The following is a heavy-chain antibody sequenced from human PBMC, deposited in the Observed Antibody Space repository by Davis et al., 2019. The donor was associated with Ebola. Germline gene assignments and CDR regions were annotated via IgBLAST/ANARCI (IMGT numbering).Heavy chain of an antibody. V-gene: IGHV1-46*01. Sequence: ASVKVSCKASGYTFTSYYMHWVRQAPGQGLEWMGIINPSGGSTSYAQKFQGRVTMTRDTSTSTVYMELSSLRSEDTAVYYCARYNARYDSSGYYSYWGQGTLVTVSS. D-gene: IGHD3-22*01. CDR1: GYTFTSYY. CDR2: INPSGGST. J-gene: IGHJ4*02. CDR3: ARYNARYDSSGYYSY.